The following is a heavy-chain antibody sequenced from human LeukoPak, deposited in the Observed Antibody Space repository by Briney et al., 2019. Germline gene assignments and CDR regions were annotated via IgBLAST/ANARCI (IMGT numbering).Heavy chain of an antibody. V-gene: IGHV3-48*01. Sequence: PGGSLRLSCAASGFTFSSYSANWVRQAPGKGLEWVSYISSSSITTNYADSVKGRFTISRDDAKNSLYLQMNSLRAEDTAVYYCARDWQLSFDYWGQGTLVTVSS. CDR3: ARDWQLSFDY. D-gene: IGHD6-13*01. CDR1: GFTFSSYS. J-gene: IGHJ4*02. CDR2: ISSSSITT.